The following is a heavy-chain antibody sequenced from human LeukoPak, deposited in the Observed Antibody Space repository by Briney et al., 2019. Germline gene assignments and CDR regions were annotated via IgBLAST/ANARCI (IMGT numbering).Heavy chain of an antibody. CDR1: GGSISSGSYY. CDR2: IYTSGST. V-gene: IGHV4-61*02. J-gene: IGHJ4*02. CDR3: ARSIAARPGGLFDY. D-gene: IGHD6-6*01. Sequence: PSETLSLTCTVSGGSISSGSYYWSWIREPAGKGLEWIGRIYTSGSTNYNPSLKSRVTISVDTSKNQFSLKLSSVTAADTAVYYCARSIAARPGGLFDYWGQGTLVTVSS.